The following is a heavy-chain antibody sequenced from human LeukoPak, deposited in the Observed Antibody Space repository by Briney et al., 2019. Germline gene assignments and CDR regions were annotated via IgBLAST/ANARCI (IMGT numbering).Heavy chain of an antibody. V-gene: IGHV3-11*01. CDR2: IDMGATTI. CDR3: AKDILAAGLFFDY. D-gene: IGHD6-13*01. CDR1: GFTFSDYY. Sequence: GGSLRLSCAASGFTFSDYYMGWVRQAPGKGLECVSYIDMGATTIYYADSVKDRFTISRDNAKNSLFLQMNSLRAEDTAVYYCAKDILAAGLFFDYWGQGALVTVSS. J-gene: IGHJ4*02.